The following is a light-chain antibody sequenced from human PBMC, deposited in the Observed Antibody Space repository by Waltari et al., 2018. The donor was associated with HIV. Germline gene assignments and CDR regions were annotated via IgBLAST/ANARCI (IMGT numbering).Light chain of an antibody. CDR2: DVS. V-gene: IGLV2-23*01. CDR1: SSDVGGYNY. CDR3: CSYAGSSTLL. J-gene: IGLJ2*01. Sequence: QSALTQPASLSGSPGQSIPISCTGTSSDVGGYNYVSWYQQHPGKAPKLVIYDVSERPSGVSNRFSGSKSGNTASLTISGLQAEDEADYNCCSYAGSSTLLFGGGTKVTVL.